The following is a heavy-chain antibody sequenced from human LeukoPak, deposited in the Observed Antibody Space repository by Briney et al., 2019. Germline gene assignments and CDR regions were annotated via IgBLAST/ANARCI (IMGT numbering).Heavy chain of an antibody. Sequence: GLSLRLSCAGSGVTLSRFGMHWVRQAPGKGLEWVAVISGDGKTYKYADSVKGRVTISRDNSKNTVFLQMNSLRADDMAVYYCAKERGRYSASDIWGQGTMVTVSS. CDR1: GVTLSRFG. CDR2: ISGDGKTY. J-gene: IGHJ3*02. V-gene: IGHV3-30*18. D-gene: IGHD4-4*01. CDR3: AKERGRYSASDI.